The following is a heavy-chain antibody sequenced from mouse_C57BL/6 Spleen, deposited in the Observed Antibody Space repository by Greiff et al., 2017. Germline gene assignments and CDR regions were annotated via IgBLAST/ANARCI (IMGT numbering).Heavy chain of an antibody. CDR1: GFSLTSYG. CDR3: ARHYYGSRGYFDY. V-gene: IGHV2-6-1*01. CDR2: IWSDGST. J-gene: IGHJ2*01. D-gene: IGHD1-1*01. Sequence: QVQLKESGPGLVAPSQSLSITCTVSGFSLTSYGVHWVRQPPGKGLEWLVVIWSDGSTTYNSALKSRLSISKDNSKSQVFLKMNSLQTDDTAMYYCARHYYGSRGYFDYWGQGTTLTVSS.